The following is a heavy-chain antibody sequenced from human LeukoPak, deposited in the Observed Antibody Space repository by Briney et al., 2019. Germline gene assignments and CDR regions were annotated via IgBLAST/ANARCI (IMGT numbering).Heavy chain of an antibody. CDR2: IYHSGST. V-gene: IGHV4-30-2*01. D-gene: IGHD1-14*01. J-gene: IGHJ5*02. CDR3: ARSLTEDAKAQTTPFDP. Sequence: SETLSLTCTVSGGSISSGGYYWSWIRQPPGKGLEWIGYIYHSGSTYYNPSLKSRVTISVDRSKNQFSLKLSSVTAADTAVYYCARSLTEDAKAQTTPFDPWGQGTLVTVSS. CDR1: GGSISSGGYY.